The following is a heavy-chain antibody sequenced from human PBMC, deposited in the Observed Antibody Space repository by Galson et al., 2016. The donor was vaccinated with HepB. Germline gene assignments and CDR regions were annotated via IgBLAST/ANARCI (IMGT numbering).Heavy chain of an antibody. D-gene: IGHD3-10*01. J-gene: IGHJ6*02. Sequence: LRLSCAASGFTFNSYAMHWVRQAPGKGLEWVAVISYDGSNKYYADSVKGRFTISRDNSKNTLYLQMNNLRAEDTAVYYCARGSNYYGSGNYMDVWGQGTTVTVSS. CDR2: ISYDGSNK. CDR1: GFTFNSYA. CDR3: ARGSNYYGSGNYMDV. V-gene: IGHV3-30-3*01.